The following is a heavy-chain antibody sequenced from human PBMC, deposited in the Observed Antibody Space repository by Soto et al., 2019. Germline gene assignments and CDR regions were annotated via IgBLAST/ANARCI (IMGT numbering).Heavy chain of an antibody. J-gene: IGHJ6*02. CDR2: ISYDGSNK. CDR1: GFTFSSYG. D-gene: IGHD6-19*01. V-gene: IGHV3-30*18. Sequence: QVQLVESGGGVVQPGRSLRLSCAASGFTFSSYGMHWVRQAPGKGLEWMAVISYDGSNKYYADSLKGRFTVSRDNSKNTLYLQMSSLRAEDTAVYYCVKDGSSGWPYYYGMDVWGQGTTVTVSS. CDR3: VKDGSSGWPYYYGMDV.